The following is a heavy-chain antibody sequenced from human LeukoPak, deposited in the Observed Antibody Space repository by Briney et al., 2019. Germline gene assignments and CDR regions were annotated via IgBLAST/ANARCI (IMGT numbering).Heavy chain of an antibody. V-gene: IGHV3-23*01. CDR3: VREDTPATANY. D-gene: IGHD2-21*02. J-gene: IGHJ4*02. CDR1: GFNFANHA. CDR2: ISGGGDIT. Sequence: GGSLRLSCAASGFNFANHAMSWVRQTPGKGLEWVSAISGGGDITYYADSVTGRFTISKDNSKDTLFLQMHSLRPGDTAVYYCVREDTPATANYWGQGTLVTISS.